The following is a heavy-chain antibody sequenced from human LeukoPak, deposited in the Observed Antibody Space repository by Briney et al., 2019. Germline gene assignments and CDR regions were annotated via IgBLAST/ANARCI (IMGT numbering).Heavy chain of an antibody. D-gene: IGHD6-13*01. J-gene: IGHJ4*02. CDR3: ARGAPGSSWSHDY. CDR2: IYYSGST. V-gene: IGHV4-59*01. CDR1: GGSISSYY. Sequence: PSETLSLTCTVSGGSISSYYWSWIRQPPGKGLERIGYIYYSGSTNYNPSLKSRVTISVDTSKNQFSLKLSSVTAADTAVYYCARGAPGSSWSHDYWGQGTLVTVSS.